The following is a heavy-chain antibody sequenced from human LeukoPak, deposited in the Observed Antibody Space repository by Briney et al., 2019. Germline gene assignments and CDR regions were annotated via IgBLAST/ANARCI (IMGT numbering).Heavy chain of an antibody. Sequence: PSETLSLTCTVSGGSISSSSYYWGWIRQPPGKGLEWIGSIYYSGSTYYNPSLKSRVTISVDTSKNQFSLKLSSVTAADTAVYYCARVNYDILTGYRNWFDPWGQGTLVTVSS. V-gene: IGHV4-39*07. CDR2: IYYSGST. J-gene: IGHJ5*02. D-gene: IGHD3-9*01. CDR1: GGSISSSSYY. CDR3: ARVNYDILTGYRNWFDP.